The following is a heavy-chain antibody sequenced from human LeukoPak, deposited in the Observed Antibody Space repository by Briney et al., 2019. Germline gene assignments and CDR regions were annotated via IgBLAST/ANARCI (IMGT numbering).Heavy chain of an antibody. J-gene: IGHJ4*02. V-gene: IGHV4-34*01. CDR3: ARGSQSLGYCSGGSCRAKIFDY. CDR2: INRSGGT. Sequence: SETLSLTCAVYGGSFSDYYWSWIRQPPGKGLEWMGEINRSGGTDYNPSLESRVTISVDTSKNQFSLMLSSVTAADTAVYYCARGSQSLGYCSGGSCRAKIFDYWGQGTLVTVSS. CDR1: GGSFSDYY. D-gene: IGHD2-15*01.